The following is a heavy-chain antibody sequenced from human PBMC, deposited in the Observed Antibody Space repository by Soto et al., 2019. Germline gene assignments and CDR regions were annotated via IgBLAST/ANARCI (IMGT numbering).Heavy chain of an antibody. J-gene: IGHJ4*02. CDR3: ARDESSHGFDS. D-gene: IGHD6-19*01. V-gene: IGHV1-18*04. Sequence: QVELMVQSGSEVKKPGASVKVSCQASGYTFTNYGISWVRQAPGQGLEWMGWVSGYNGNTHYAQKLRGRVTMTTDPTTSPAYMELRNPRSDATAVYYCARDESSHGFDSWGQGTLVTVDS. CDR1: GYTFTNYG. CDR2: VSGYNGNT.